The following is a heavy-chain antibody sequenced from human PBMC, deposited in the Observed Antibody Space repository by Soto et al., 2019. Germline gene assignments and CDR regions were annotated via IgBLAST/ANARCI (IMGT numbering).Heavy chain of an antibody. D-gene: IGHD3-16*01. CDR3: ARDDDYIWGSCSADY. V-gene: IGHV3-74*01. CDR2: INSDGSST. J-gene: IGHJ4*02. Sequence: GGSLRLSCAASGFTFSSYWMHWVRQAPGKGLVWVSRINSDGSSTSYADSVKGRFTISRDNAKNTLYLQMNSLRAEDTAVYYYARDDDYIWGSCSADYWGQGTLVTVSS. CDR1: GFTFSSYW.